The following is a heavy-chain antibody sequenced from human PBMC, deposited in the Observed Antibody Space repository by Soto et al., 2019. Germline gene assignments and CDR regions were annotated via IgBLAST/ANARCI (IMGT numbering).Heavy chain of an antibody. J-gene: IGHJ6*02. CDR2: IFHTGGT. CDR3: EKRTYYGDRCMDV. V-gene: IGHV4-4*02. CDR1: GCSITITNW. Sequence: QVHLQESGPGLVKPSGTLSLTCAVSGCSITITNWWNLVRQPPGKGLEWNGEIFHTGGTNYNPSLKSRVTMSVDKSQNQFSLNLGSVTAADTAMYYCEKRTYYGDRCMDVWGQGTTVTVSS. D-gene: IGHD4-17*01.